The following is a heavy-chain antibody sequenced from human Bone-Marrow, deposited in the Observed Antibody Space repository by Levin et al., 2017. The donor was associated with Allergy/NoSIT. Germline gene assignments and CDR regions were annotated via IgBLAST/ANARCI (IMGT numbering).Heavy chain of an antibody. CDR3: VRGAYSFDS. D-gene: IGHD4-11*01. CDR2: ISSGGTTI. J-gene: IGHJ4*02. V-gene: IGHV3-11*01. CDR1: GFTFRDYY. Sequence: GGSLKISCAASGFTFRDYYMTWIRQAPGKGLEWLSYISSGGTTIFYADSVKGRFTISRDNAKNSLYLQMNSLRAEDTAVYYCVRGAYSFDSWGQGTLVTVSS.